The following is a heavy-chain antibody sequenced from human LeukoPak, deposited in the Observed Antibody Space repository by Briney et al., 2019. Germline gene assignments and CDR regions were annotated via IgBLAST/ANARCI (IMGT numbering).Heavy chain of an antibody. CDR3: ARFSGSTWGFDL. D-gene: IGHD6-6*01. Sequence: SETLSLTCTVSGGSISGYYWNWIRQTPGKGLEWIAYIHYSGSTNYNPSLKSRVTISMDTSKSQFSLKLTSVTAADTAVYHCARFSGSTWGFDLWGQGTLVTVSS. V-gene: IGHV4-59*08. CDR1: GGSISGYY. J-gene: IGHJ4*02. CDR2: IHYSGST.